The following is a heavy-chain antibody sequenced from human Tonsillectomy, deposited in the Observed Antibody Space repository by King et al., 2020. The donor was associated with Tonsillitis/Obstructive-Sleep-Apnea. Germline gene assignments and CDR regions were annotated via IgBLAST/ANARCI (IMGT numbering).Heavy chain of an antibody. CDR1: GYSFTNYW. CDR2: IDPSDSYT. V-gene: IGHV5-10-1*03. CDR3: ATYYYDSSSYRGGFDY. Sequence: QLVQSGAEVKKPGESLRISCKGSGYSFTNYWINWVRQMPGKGMEWRGRIDPSDSYTNYSPSFQGHVTISADKSISTAYLQWSSLKASDTAMYYCATYYYDSSSYRGGFDYWGQGTLVTVSS. J-gene: IGHJ4*02. D-gene: IGHD3-22*01.